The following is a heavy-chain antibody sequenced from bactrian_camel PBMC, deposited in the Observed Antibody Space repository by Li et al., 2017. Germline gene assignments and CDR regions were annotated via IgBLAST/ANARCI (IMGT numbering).Heavy chain of an antibody. CDR2: IDIDGIT. V-gene: IGHV3S9*01. Sequence: HVQLVESGGGSVQAGGSLTLSCEVSGSTDGTWCMAWFRQAPGKEREGVAFIDIDGITRYSDSVKGRFTISQDNAENTVYLQMNSLKPEDTAMYYCTAEPQVNARQPGNTWACGASFGYRGQGTQVTVS. CDR1: GSTDGTWC. J-gene: IGHJ6*01. D-gene: IGHD3*01. CDR3: TAEPQVNARQPGNTWACGASFGY.